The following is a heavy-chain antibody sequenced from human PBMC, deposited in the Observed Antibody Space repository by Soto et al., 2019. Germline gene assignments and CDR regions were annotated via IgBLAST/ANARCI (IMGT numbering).Heavy chain of an antibody. Sequence: PSETLSLTCAVSGGSVSSGSYYWSWIRQPPGKGLVWIGYIYYSGSTNYNPSLKSRVTVSVDTSKNQFSLKLSSVTAADTAVYYCARGGSSWYPLGMDVWGQGTTVTVSS. CDR2: IYYSGST. CDR1: GGSVSSGSYY. CDR3: ARGGSSWYPLGMDV. D-gene: IGHD6-13*01. J-gene: IGHJ6*02. V-gene: IGHV4-61*01.